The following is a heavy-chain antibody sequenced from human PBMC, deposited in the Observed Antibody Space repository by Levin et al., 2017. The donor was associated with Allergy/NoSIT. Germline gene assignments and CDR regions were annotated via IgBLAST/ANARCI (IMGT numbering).Heavy chain of an antibody. Sequence: LSLTCEASGFRFSSYGMHWVRQAPGKGLEWVAFIWHDGSNKYYADSVKGRFTISRDNSKSTLYLQMNSLRVEDTAVYYCARIPGSLTQWEVLSDAFDVWGQGTVVTVSS. V-gene: IGHV3-33*01. CDR3: ARIPGSLTQWEVLSDAFDV. D-gene: IGHD1-26*01. CDR1: GFRFSSYG. J-gene: IGHJ3*01. CDR2: IWHDGSNK.